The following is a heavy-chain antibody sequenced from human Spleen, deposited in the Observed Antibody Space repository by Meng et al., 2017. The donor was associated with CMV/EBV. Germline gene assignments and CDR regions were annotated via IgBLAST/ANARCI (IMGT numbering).Heavy chain of an antibody. V-gene: IGHV1-3*01. CDR2: INAGNGNT. J-gene: IGHJ5*02. CDR3: ARDSPITIFGVVSGFDP. Sequence: YTFNRYAMHWVRKAPGQRIEWMGWINAGNGNTKYSQKFQGRVTITRDTSASTAYMELSSLRSEDTAVYYCARDSPITIFGVVSGFDPWGQGTLVTVSS. D-gene: IGHD3-3*01. CDR1: YTFNRYA.